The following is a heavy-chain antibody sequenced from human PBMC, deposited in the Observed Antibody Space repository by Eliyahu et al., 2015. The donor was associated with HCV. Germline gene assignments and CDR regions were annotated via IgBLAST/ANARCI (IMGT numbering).Heavy chain of an antibody. CDR3: ARDETDIVVVPAAXPEAYYYYGMDV. CDR2: ISYDGSNT. V-gene: IGHV3-30-3*01. CDR1: GFTFSSYS. D-gene: IGHD2-2*01. Sequence: ASGFTFSSYSMHLLRQAPGKGLEWVAVISYDGSNTYYADSVKGRFTISRDNSKNTLYLQMNSLRAEDTAVYYCARDETDIVVVPAAXPEAYYYYGMDVWGQGTTVTVSS. J-gene: IGHJ6*02.